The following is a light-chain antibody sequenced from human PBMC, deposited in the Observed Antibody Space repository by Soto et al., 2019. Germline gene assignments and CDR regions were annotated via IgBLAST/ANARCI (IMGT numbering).Light chain of an antibody. Sequence: QSVLTQPPSASGTPGQRVTISCSGSGSNIGSHTVSWYQQLPGTAPNLLIYSNDQRPSGVPDRFSGSKSGTSASLAISGLQSEAEADYYCAAWDDSLNGWVFGGGTKLTVL. V-gene: IGLV1-44*01. CDR2: SND. J-gene: IGLJ3*02. CDR1: GSNIGSHT. CDR3: AAWDDSLNGWV.